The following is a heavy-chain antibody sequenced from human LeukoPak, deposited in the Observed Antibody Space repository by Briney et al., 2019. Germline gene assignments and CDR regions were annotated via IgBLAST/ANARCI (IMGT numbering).Heavy chain of an antibody. CDR2: ISYDGSNK. J-gene: IGHJ4*02. CDR1: GFTFSSYA. CDR3: ARDAYYYDSSGYFDY. Sequence: GRSLRLSCAASGFTFSSYAMHWVRQAPGKGLEWVAVISYDGSNKYYADSVKGRFTISRDNSKNTLYLQMNSLRAEDTAVYYCARDAYYYDSSGYFDYWGQGTLVTVFS. V-gene: IGHV3-30*04. D-gene: IGHD3-22*01.